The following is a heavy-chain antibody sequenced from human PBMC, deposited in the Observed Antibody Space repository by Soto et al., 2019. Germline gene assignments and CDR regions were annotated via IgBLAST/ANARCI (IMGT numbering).Heavy chain of an antibody. CDR3: ARDDPSRYYDFWSGLGAIYYYYGMDV. Sequence: ASVKVSCKASGYTFTSYGISWVRQAPGQGLEWMGWISAYNGNTNYAQKLQGRVTMTTDTSTSTAYMELRSLRSEDTAVYYCARDDPSRYYDFWSGLGAIYYYYGMDVWG. CDR2: ISAYNGNT. J-gene: IGHJ6*02. D-gene: IGHD3-3*01. V-gene: IGHV1-18*01. CDR1: GYTFTSYG.